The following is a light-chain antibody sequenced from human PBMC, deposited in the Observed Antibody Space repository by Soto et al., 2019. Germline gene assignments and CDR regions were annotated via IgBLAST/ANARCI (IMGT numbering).Light chain of an antibody. CDR1: PGISSY. V-gene: IGKV1-9*01. Sequence: DIQLTQSPSFLSASVGDRVTITCRASPGISSYLAWYQQKPGKAPKLLIYAASTLQSGVPSRFSGSGSGTAFTLTISSLQPEDFATYYCQQLNSYLITFGQGTRLEIK. CDR3: QQLNSYLIT. CDR2: AAS. J-gene: IGKJ5*01.